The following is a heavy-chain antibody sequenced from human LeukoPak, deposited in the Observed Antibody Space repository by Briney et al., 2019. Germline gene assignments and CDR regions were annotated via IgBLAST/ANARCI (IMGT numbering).Heavy chain of an antibody. CDR1: GFTFSSYG. D-gene: IGHD2-2*01. Sequence: QPGRSLRLSCAASGFTFSSYGMHWVRQAPGKGLKWVAVISYDGSNKYYADSVKGRFTISRDNSKNTLYLQMNSLRAEDTAVYYCAKDGQLGYCSSTSCYAIRYYYYGMDVWGQGTTVTVSS. CDR2: ISYDGSNK. CDR3: AKDGQLGYCSSTSCYAIRYYYYGMDV. J-gene: IGHJ6*02. V-gene: IGHV3-30*18.